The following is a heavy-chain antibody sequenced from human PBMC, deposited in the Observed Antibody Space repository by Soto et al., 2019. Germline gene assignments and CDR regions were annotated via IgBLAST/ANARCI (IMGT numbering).Heavy chain of an antibody. CDR1: GGSISSNY. CDR3: ARYRREAVAGYTLDN. Sequence: SETLSLTCTVSGGSISSNYWTWIRQPPGKGLEWIGYVYNSGSTNYNPSLKSRVTISEDTSKSKFSLKVNSMTAADTAVYYCARYRREAVAGYTLDNWGQGILVTVSS. V-gene: IGHV4-59*01. D-gene: IGHD6-13*01. CDR2: VYNSGST. J-gene: IGHJ4*02.